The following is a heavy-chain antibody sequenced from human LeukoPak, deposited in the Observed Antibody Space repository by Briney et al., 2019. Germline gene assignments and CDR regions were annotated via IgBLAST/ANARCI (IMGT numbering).Heavy chain of an antibody. V-gene: IGHV3-48*03. Sequence: GGSLRLSCAASGFTFSTYEMNWVRQAPGKGLEWVSYISSGGNSIDYADSVKGRFAISRDNAKNSLYLQMNSLRAEDTAVYYCARGTISLDYWGQGTLVTVSS. D-gene: IGHD3-10*01. CDR3: ARGTISLDY. CDR1: GFTFSTYE. CDR2: ISSGGNSI. J-gene: IGHJ4*02.